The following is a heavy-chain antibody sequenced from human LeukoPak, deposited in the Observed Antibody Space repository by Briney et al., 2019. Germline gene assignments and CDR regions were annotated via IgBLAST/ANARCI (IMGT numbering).Heavy chain of an antibody. Sequence: ASVKVSCKASGYTFTSYGISWVRQAPGQGLEWMGWMSACNGNTNYAQKLQGRVTMTTDTSTSTAYMELRSLRSDDTAVYYCARAGYYGSGSYYPDWFDPWGQGTLVTVSS. J-gene: IGHJ5*02. CDR2: MSACNGNT. CDR3: ARAGYYGSGSYYPDWFDP. D-gene: IGHD3-10*01. V-gene: IGHV1-18*04. CDR1: GYTFTSYG.